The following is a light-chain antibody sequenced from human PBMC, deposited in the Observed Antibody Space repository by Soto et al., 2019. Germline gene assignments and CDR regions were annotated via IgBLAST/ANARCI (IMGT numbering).Light chain of an antibody. V-gene: IGKV1-39*01. CDR2: AAS. J-gene: IGKJ5*01. CDR3: QKSYSTPIT. Sequence: DIQMTQSPSSLSASVGDRVTITCRASQSISSYLNWYQQKPGKAPKLLIYAASSLQSGVPSRFSGSGSGTDFTLTISSLQPEDFATYYCQKSYSTPITCGQGKRREI. CDR1: QSISSY.